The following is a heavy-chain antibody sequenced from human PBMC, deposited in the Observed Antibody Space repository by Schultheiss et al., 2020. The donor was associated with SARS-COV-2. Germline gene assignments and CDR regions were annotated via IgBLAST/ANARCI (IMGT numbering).Heavy chain of an antibody. D-gene: IGHD1-26*01. CDR3: ARQSDGSEGGFDF. J-gene: IGHJ4*02. V-gene: IGHV4-61*08. CDR1: GGSISSGDYY. CDR2: LYYSGST. Sequence: SETLSLTCTVSGGSISSGDYYWSWIRQHPGKGLEWIGYLYYSGSTYYNPSLKSRVSISADTSKNQFSLKLTSVTDADTAVYYCARQSDGSEGGFDFWGQGTLVTVSS.